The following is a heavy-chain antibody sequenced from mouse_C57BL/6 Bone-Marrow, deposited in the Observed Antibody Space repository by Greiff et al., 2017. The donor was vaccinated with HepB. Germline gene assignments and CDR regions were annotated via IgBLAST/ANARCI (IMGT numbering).Heavy chain of an antibody. CDR2: IYPRDGST. J-gene: IGHJ2*01. V-gene: IGHV1-85*01. Sequence: VQVVESGPELVKPGASVKLSCKASGYTFTSYDINWVKQRPGQGLEWIGWIYPRDGSTKYNEKFKGKATLTVDTSSSTAYMELHSLTSEDSAVYFCARRDVGDYWGQGTTLTVSS. D-gene: IGHD3-3*01. CDR1: GYTFTSYD. CDR3: ARRDVGDY.